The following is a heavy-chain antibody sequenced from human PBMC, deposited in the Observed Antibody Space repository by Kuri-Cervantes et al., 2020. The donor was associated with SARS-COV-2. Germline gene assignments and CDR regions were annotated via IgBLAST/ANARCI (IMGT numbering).Heavy chain of an antibody. CDR3: AKAPTVTTYWYFDL. D-gene: IGHD4-17*01. J-gene: IGHJ2*01. V-gene: IGHV3-23*01. CDR2: ISGSGDST. Sequence: GESLKISCAASGFTFSSFAMNWVRQAPGKGLEWVSLISGSGDSTYYADSVKGRFTISRDNSKNTLYLQMNSLTAEDTAVYYCAKAPTVTTYWYFDLWGRGTLVTVSS. CDR1: GFTFSSFA.